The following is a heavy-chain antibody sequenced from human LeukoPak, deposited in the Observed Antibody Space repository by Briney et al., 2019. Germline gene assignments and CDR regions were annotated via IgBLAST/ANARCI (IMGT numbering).Heavy chain of an antibody. CDR1: GYSIISGYR. Sequence: SETLSLTCAVSGYSIISGYRWAWIRQSPGKGLEWIGSIYHSGSAHYNPSLKSRVTISVDTSKTQSSLQMYSVTAADTAVYYCARDPRWLTPDCTSTSCYENYFDPWGQGTLVTVSS. CDR3: ARDPRWLTPDCTSTSCYENYFDP. V-gene: IGHV4-38-2*02. J-gene: IGHJ5*02. CDR2: IYHSGSA. D-gene: IGHD2-2*01.